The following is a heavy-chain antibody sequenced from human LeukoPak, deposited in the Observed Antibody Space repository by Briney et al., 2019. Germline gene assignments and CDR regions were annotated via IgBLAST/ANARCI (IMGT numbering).Heavy chain of an antibody. D-gene: IGHD2-2*01. CDR2: IRLDGSNK. CDR3: AKDRAPLCSSTTCYFFDY. J-gene: IGHJ4*02. Sequence: GGSLRLSCAVFGFTFTSYGMHWVREAPGKGLEWVAFIRLDGSNKYYADSVKGRFTISRDNSKNTLYLQMNSLRAEDTAVYYCAKDRAPLCSSTTCYFFDYWGQGTLVTVSS. CDR1: GFTFTSYG. V-gene: IGHV3-30*02.